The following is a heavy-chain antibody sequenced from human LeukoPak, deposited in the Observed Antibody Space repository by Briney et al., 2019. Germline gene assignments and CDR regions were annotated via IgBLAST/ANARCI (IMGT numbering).Heavy chain of an antibody. Sequence: ASVKASCKVSGYTLTELSMHWVRQAPGKGLEWMGGFDPEDGETIYAQKFQGRVTMTEDTSTDTAYMELSSLRSEDTAVYYCVHYDILTGNFDYWGQGTLVTVSS. J-gene: IGHJ4*02. CDR3: VHYDILTGNFDY. CDR2: FDPEDGET. D-gene: IGHD3-9*01. V-gene: IGHV1-24*01. CDR1: GYTLTELS.